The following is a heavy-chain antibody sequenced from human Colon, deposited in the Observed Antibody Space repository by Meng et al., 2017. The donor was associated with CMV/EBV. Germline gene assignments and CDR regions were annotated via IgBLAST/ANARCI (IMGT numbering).Heavy chain of an antibody. CDR2: ISYDGRNK. D-gene: IGHD3-10*01. J-gene: IGHJ6*02. Sequence: GGSLRLSCPASGFIFSSYAMYWVRQAPGTGLEWVAAISYDGRNKYHADSVKGRFTISRDNSKNTLYLQMDSLRVEDTAIYYCARPWFGAQYYSFSMAVWGQGTTVTVSS. CDR1: GFIFSSYA. CDR3: ARPWFGAQYYSFSMAV. V-gene: IGHV3-30*04.